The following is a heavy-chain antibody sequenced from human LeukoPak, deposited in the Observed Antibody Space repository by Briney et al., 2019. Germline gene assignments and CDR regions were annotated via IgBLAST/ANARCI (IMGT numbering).Heavy chain of an antibody. CDR1: GGTFSSYA. D-gene: IGHD3-22*01. CDR3: ARPDSSGYYRRDAFDI. J-gene: IGHJ3*02. CDR2: IIPILGIA. V-gene: IGHV1-69*04. Sequence: SVKVSCKASGGTFSSYAISWVRQAPGQGLEWMGRIIPILGIANYAQKFQGRVTITADKSTSTAYMELSSLRSEDTAVYYCARPDSSGYYRRDAFDIWGQGTVVTVSS.